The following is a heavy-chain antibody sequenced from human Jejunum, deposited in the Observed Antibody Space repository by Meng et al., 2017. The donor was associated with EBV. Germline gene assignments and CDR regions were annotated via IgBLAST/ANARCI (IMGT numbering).Heavy chain of an antibody. CDR2: IYYTGTT. CDR3: AKRMPGTGFDY. J-gene: IGHJ4*02. Sequence: LQVAGPGLVTPPASLTLTCAVSGYSMTNSNWWGWIRQPPGKGLEWIGYIYYTGTTYYNPSLKSRVTMSIDTSKNHFSLKLTSVTTMDTAVYYCAKRMPGTGFDYWGQGTLVTVSS. D-gene: IGHD1-1*01. V-gene: IGHV4-28*01. CDR1: GYSMTNSNW.